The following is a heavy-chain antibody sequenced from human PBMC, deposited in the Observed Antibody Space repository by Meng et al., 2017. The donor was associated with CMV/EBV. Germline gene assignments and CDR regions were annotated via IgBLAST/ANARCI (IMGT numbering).Heavy chain of an antibody. CDR2: IRYDGSNK. CDR1: GFTFSTYA. Sequence: GESLKISCAASGFTFSTYAMSWVRQAPGKGLEWVAFIRYDGSNKYYVDSVKGRFTISRDNSKNTLYLQMNSLRAEDTAVYYCAKALDYWGQGTLVTVSS. J-gene: IGHJ4*02. CDR3: AKALDY. V-gene: IGHV3-30*02.